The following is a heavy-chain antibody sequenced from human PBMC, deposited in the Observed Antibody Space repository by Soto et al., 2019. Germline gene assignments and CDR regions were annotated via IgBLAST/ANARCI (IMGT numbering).Heavy chain of an antibody. D-gene: IGHD3-22*01. J-gene: IGHJ4*02. CDR3: ARDSYYDSSGYTGGGY. CDR2: IIPIFGTA. Sequence: GASVKVSCKASGGTFSSYAISWVRQAPGQGLEWMGGIIPIFGTANYAQKFQGRVTITADESTSTAYMELSSLRSEDTAVYYCARDSYYDSSGYTGGGYWGQGTLVTVSS. CDR1: GGTFSSYA. V-gene: IGHV1-69*13.